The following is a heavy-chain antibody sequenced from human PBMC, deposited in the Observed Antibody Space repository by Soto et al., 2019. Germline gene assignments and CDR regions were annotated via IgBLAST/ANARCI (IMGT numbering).Heavy chain of an antibody. CDR3: ARSGYSYGPNPLLY. V-gene: IGHV4-31*11. Sequence: SETLSLTCAVSGGSISSGGYYWSWIRQHPGKGLEWIGYIYYSGSTYYNPSLKSRVTISVDTSKKQISLKLSTLIAADTAVYYCARSGYSYGPNPLLYWGQGTLVTVS. CDR2: IYYSGST. CDR1: GGSISSGGYY. D-gene: IGHD5-18*01. J-gene: IGHJ4*02.